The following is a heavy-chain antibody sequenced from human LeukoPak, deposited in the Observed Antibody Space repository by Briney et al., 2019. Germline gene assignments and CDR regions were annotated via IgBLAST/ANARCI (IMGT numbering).Heavy chain of an antibody. CDR1: GYTFTSYG. Sequence: GPVKVSCKASGYTFTSYGISWVRQAPGQGLEWMGWISAYNGNTNYAQKLQGRVTITRNTSISTAYMELSSLRSEDTAVYYCARAKYAFDIWGQGTMVTVSS. CDR3: ARAKYAFDI. CDR2: ISAYNGNT. J-gene: IGHJ3*02. V-gene: IGHV1-18*01.